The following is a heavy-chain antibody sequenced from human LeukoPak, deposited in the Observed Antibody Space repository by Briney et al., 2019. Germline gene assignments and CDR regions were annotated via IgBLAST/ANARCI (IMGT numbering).Heavy chain of an antibody. J-gene: IGHJ4*02. CDR2: INTDGSST. CDR3: ARSEAAGPDY. Sequence: GGSLGLSCAASGFTFDDYAMHWVRQAPGKGLVWVSRINTDGSSTSYADSVKGRFTISRDNAKNTLYLQMNSLRAEDTAVYYCARSEAAGPDYWGQGTLVTVSS. V-gene: IGHV3-74*01. CDR1: GFTFDDYA. D-gene: IGHD6-13*01.